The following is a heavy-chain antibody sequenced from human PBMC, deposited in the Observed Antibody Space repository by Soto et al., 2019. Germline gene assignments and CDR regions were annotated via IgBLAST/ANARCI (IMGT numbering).Heavy chain of an antibody. Sequence: ASVKVSCKASGYTFRTYGISWVRQAPGQGLEWMGWISAYNGNTNYAHKLQCRVTMTTDTSTSTAYMELRSLRSDDTAVYFCAIIAVQFSSRFYYSPMDVWGQGTTVTAP. J-gene: IGHJ6*02. CDR1: GYTFRTYG. CDR3: AIIAVQFSSRFYYSPMDV. D-gene: IGHD2-21*01. CDR2: ISAYNGNT. V-gene: IGHV1-18*01.